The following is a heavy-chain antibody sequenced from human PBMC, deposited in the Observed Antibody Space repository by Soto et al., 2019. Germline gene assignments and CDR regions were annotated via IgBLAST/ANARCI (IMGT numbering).Heavy chain of an antibody. Sequence: GASVKVSCKASGYTFTSYGISWVRQAPGQGLEWMGWISAYNGNTNYAQKLQGRVTMTTDTSTSTAYMELRSLRSDDTAVYYCARVVFDTIFGVVIMGNWLDPWGQGTLVTVS. V-gene: IGHV1-18*04. D-gene: IGHD3-3*01. J-gene: IGHJ5*02. CDR2: ISAYNGNT. CDR3: ARVVFDTIFGVVIMGNWLDP. CDR1: GYTFTSYG.